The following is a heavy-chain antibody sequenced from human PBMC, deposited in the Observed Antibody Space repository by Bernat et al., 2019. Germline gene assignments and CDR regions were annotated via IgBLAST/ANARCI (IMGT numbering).Heavy chain of an antibody. Sequence: EVQLVESGGGLVQPGGSLRLSCAASGFTFSSYAMSWVHQAPGKGLEWVSVISGSGGSTYYADSVKGRFTISRDNSKNTLYLQMNSLRAEDTAVYYCAKVKIGWLQCFESWGQGTLVIVSS. CDR3: AKVKIGWLQCFES. CDR1: GFTFSSYA. V-gene: IGHV3-23*04. D-gene: IGHD5-24*01. J-gene: IGHJ4*02. CDR2: ISGSGGST.